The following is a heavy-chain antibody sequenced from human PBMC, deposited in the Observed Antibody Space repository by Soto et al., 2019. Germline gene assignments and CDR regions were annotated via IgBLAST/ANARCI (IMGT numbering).Heavy chain of an antibody. Sequence: SETLSLTCTVSGGSISSYYWSWIRQPPGKGLEWIGYIYYSGSTNYNPSLKSRVTISVDTSKNQFSLKLSSVTAADTAVYYCARDMQALGRWWFDPWGQGTLVTVSS. V-gene: IGHV4-59*01. D-gene: IGHD2-15*01. CDR2: IYYSGST. CDR1: GGSISSYY. J-gene: IGHJ5*02. CDR3: ARDMQALGRWWFDP.